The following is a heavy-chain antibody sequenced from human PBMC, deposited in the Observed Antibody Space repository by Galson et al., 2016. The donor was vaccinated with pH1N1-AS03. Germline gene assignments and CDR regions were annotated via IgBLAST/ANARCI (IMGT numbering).Heavy chain of an antibody. V-gene: IGHV7-4-1*02. D-gene: IGHD6-13*01. CDR1: GYTFNSWG. CDR3: LRDAGSRFDY. CDR2: INTQTGRP. Sequence: SVKVSCKASGYTFNSWGINWVRQAPGQGLEWMGWINTQTGRPTYAPGFIGRFVFSMDPSVSTAYVQINSLKADDTGVYYCLRDAGSRFDYWGRGTLVTVSS. J-gene: IGHJ4*02.